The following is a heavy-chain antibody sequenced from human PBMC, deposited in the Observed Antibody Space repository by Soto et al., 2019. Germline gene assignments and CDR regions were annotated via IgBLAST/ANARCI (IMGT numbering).Heavy chain of an antibody. J-gene: IGHJ6*02. D-gene: IGHD3-3*01. V-gene: IGHV3-21*01. CDR3: ARDLRLSIFGVVKNYYGMDV. CDR2: ISSSSSYI. Sequence: EVQLVESGGGLVKPGGSLRLSCAASGFTFSSYSMNWVRQAPGKGLEWVSPISSSSSYIYYADSVKGRFTISRDNAKNSLYLQMNSLRAEDTAVYYCARDLRLSIFGVVKNYYGMDVWGQGTTVTVSS. CDR1: GFTFSSYS.